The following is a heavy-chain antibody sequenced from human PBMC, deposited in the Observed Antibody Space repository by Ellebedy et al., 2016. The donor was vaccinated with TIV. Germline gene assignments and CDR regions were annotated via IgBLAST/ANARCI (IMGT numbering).Heavy chain of an antibody. Sequence: GGSLRLSCAASGFTFHSYGMHWVRQAPGKGLEWVTFIRYDGSGKYYADSVKGRFTVSRDNSKNTLTLQMNSLRLEDTAVYYCAKVLFAFGEFEPPFDPWGQGTLVIVSS. J-gene: IGHJ5*02. V-gene: IGHV3-30*02. CDR3: AKVLFAFGEFEPPFDP. CDR1: GFTFHSYG. D-gene: IGHD1-14*01. CDR2: IRYDGSGK.